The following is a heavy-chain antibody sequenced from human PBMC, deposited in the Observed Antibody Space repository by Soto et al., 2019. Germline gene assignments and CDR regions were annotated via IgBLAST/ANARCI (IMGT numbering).Heavy chain of an antibody. D-gene: IGHD5-12*01. CDR2: INHSGST. V-gene: IGHV4-34*01. Sequence: PSETLSPTCAVYGGSFSGYYWSWIRQPPGKGLEWIGEINHSGSTNYNPSLKSRVTISVDTSKNQFSLKLSSVTAADTAVYYCARGCRSGYSGYDSRYGMDVWGQGTTVTVSS. J-gene: IGHJ6*02. CDR3: ARGCRSGYSGYDSRYGMDV. CDR1: GGSFSGYY.